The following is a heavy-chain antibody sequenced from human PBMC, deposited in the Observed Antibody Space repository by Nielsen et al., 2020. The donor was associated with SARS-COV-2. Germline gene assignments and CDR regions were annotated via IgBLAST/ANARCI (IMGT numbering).Heavy chain of an antibody. D-gene: IGHD5-18*01. J-gene: IGHJ4*02. CDR1: GGSISSGGYS. V-gene: IGHV4-30-4*07. CDR2: IYYSGST. Sequence: SETLSLTYAVSGGSISSGGYSWSWIRQPPGKGLEWIGYIYYSGSTYYNPSLKSRVTISVDTSKNQFSLKLSSVTAADTAVYYCARGFAAMATDYFDYWGQGTLVTVSS. CDR3: ARGFAAMATDYFDY.